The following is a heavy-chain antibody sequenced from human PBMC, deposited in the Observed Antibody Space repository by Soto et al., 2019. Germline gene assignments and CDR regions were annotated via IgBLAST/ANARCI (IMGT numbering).Heavy chain of an antibody. CDR3: ARDHPWLAYFDY. CDR1: GFTFSSYW. J-gene: IGHJ4*02. D-gene: IGHD6-19*01. CDR2: IKQDGSEK. Sequence: GGFLRLSCAASGFTFSSYWMSWVRQAPGKRLERVANIKQDGSEKYYVDSVKGRFTISRDNAKNSLYLQMNSLRAEDTAVYYCARDHPWLAYFDYWGQGTLVTVSS. V-gene: IGHV3-7*01.